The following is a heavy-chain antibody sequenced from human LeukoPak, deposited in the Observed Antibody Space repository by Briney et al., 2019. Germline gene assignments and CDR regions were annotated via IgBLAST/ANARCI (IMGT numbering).Heavy chain of an antibody. CDR3: AKETRGSYSDY. CDR1: GFTFSSSG. D-gene: IGHD5-12*01. CDR2: ISYDGSNR. V-gene: IGHV3-30*02. Sequence: PGGSLRLSCAASGFTFSSSGMHWVRQAPGKGLEWVAFISYDGSNRHYADSVKGRFTISRDNSKNTLYLQMNSLRAEDTAVYYCAKETRGSYSDYWGQGTLVTVSS. J-gene: IGHJ4*02.